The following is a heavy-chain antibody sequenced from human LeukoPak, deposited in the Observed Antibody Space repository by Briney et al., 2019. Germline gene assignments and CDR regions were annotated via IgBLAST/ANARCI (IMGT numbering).Heavy chain of an antibody. Sequence: SETLSLTCAVYGGSFSGYYWSWIRQPPGKGLEWIGEINHSGSTNYNPSLKSRVTISVDTSKNQFSLKLSSVTAADTAVYYCAKALPTLSGYYYVANAFDIWGQGTMVTVSS. V-gene: IGHV4-34*01. CDR1: GGSFSGYY. CDR3: AKALPTLSGYYYVANAFDI. D-gene: IGHD3-22*01. J-gene: IGHJ3*02. CDR2: INHSGST.